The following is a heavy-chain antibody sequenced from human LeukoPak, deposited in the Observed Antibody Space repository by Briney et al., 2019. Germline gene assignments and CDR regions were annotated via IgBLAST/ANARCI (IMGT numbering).Heavy chain of an antibody. V-gene: IGHV3-23*01. CDR3: AKYVCGGDCYDYFDC. Sequence: GGPLRLSCAASGFTFSNYAMSWVRQAPGRGLEWVSGIRSSGHNTYYEDSVKGRFTISRDNSKNMLYLQMNSLRAEDTAVYYCAKYVCGGDCYDYFDCWGQGTLVTVSS. J-gene: IGHJ4*02. D-gene: IGHD2-21*02. CDR1: GFTFSNYA. CDR2: IRSSGHNT.